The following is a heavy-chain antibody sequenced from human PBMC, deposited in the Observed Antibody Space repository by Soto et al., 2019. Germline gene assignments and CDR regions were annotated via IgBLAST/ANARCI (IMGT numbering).Heavy chain of an antibody. CDR2: FYNDDNT. CDR1: GFTVSSNY. V-gene: IGHV3-53*01. Sequence: GGSLRLSCAASGFTVSSNYMSWVRQAPGKGLEWVSVFYNDDNTYYADSVKGRFTISRDNSKNTLFLQMNSLRAADTAVYYCARDRVAGAFDIWGQGTMVTVSS. J-gene: IGHJ3*02. CDR3: ARDRVAGAFDI.